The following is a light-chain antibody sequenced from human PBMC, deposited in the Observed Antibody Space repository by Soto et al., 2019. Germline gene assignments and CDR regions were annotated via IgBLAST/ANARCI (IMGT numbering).Light chain of an antibody. V-gene: IGKV1-5*01. CDR1: QSIRNW. CDR3: QQYYISWS. CDR2: DAS. Sequence: DIQMTQSPSTLSASVGDRVTITCRASQSIRNWLAWYQQKPGKVPKLLIYDASSLASGVPSRFSGSGSGTEFTLTISSLQPDDFATYSCQQYYISWSFGQGTKVDIK. J-gene: IGKJ1*01.